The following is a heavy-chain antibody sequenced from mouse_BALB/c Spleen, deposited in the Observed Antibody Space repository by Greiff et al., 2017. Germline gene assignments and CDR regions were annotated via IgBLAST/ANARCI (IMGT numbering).Heavy chain of an antibody. J-gene: IGHJ4*01. Sequence: DVQLQESGPGLVKPSQSLSLTCSVTGYSITSGYYWNWIRQFPGNKLEWMGYISYDGSNNYNPSLKNRISITRDTSKNQFFLKLNSVTTEDTATYYCARDGGLRRYYYAMDYWGQGTSVTVSS. V-gene: IGHV3-6*02. CDR2: ISYDGSN. CDR1: GYSITSGYY. D-gene: IGHD2-4*01. CDR3: ARDGGLRRYYYAMDY.